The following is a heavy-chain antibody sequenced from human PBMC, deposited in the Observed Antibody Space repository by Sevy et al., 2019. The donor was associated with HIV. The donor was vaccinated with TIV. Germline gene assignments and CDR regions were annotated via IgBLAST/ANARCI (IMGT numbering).Heavy chain of an antibody. J-gene: IGHJ1*01. D-gene: IGHD1-1*01. Sequence: GESLKISCAASGFTFSSFFMHWVRQAPGKGLEWVATISYDGSNEHYADSVKGRFTISRDNSKNALYLQMNSLRAEDMAVYYCALERLSSNVAEYFQNWGQGTLVTVSS. CDR3: ALERLSSNVAEYFQN. CDR2: ISYDGSNE. V-gene: IGHV3-30-3*01. CDR1: GFTFSSFF.